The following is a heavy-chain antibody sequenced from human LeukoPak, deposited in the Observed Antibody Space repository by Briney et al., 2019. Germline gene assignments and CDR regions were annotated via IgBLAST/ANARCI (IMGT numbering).Heavy chain of an antibody. J-gene: IGHJ5*02. Sequence: GGSLRLSCAASGFTFDDYAMHWVRQVPGKRLEWISLITGDGSTTYYGDSMKGRFTIFRDNSKNSLYLQMNSVRAEDTALYYCAKDRARSYGYGNNFDPWGQGTLVTVSS. CDR1: GFTFDDYA. CDR2: ITGDGSTT. V-gene: IGHV3-43*02. CDR3: AKDRARSYGYGNNFDP. D-gene: IGHD5-18*01.